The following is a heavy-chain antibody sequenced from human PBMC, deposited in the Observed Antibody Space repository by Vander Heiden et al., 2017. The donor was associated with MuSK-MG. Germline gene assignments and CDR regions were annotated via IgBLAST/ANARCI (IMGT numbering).Heavy chain of an antibody. Sequence: EVQLLESGGGLVQPGGSLRLSCAASGFTFSSYAMSWVRQAQGKGLEWVSAISGSGGSTYYADSVKGRFTISRDNSNNTLYLQMNSLRAEDTAVYYCANHRIRYFDWLLSPPDYWGQGTLVTVSS. D-gene: IGHD3-9*01. CDR3: ANHRIRYFDWLLSPPDY. V-gene: IGHV3-23*01. CDR1: GFTFSSYA. CDR2: ISGSGGST. J-gene: IGHJ4*02.